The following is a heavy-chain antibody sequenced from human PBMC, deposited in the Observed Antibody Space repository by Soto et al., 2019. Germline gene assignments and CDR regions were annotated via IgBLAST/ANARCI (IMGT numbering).Heavy chain of an antibody. CDR1: GFTFSSSA. J-gene: IGHJ4*02. D-gene: IGHD1-26*01. CDR2: IDVGSANA. CDR3: APDVAGDIDSLARY. Sequence: SVKVSCKTSGFTFSSSAVHWVRQARGHRLQWIGWIDVGSANANYAHMLQERVTISRDLSTSTAYMELSSLRPEDTAVYYCAPDVAGDIDSLARYWGQGTLFTVSS. V-gene: IGHV1-58*01.